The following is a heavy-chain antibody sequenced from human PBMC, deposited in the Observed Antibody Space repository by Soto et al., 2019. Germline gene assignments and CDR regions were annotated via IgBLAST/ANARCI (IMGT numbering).Heavy chain of an antibody. J-gene: IGHJ2*01. V-gene: IGHV3-72*01. Sequence: EVQLVESGGGLVQPGGSLRLSCAASGFTFSDHFMDWVRQAPGKGLEWVGRIRNKAYSYTTEYAASVKGRFTISRDDSMNPLYLQMNSLKTEDTAVYYCARGGGSYFDLWGRGTLVTVSS. CDR3: ARGGGSYFDL. D-gene: IGHD3-10*01. CDR1: GFTFSDHF. CDR2: IRNKAYSYTT.